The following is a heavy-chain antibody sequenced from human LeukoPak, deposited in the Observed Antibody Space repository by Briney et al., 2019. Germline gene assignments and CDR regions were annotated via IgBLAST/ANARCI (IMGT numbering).Heavy chain of an antibody. V-gene: IGHV4-59*11. D-gene: IGHD3-3*01. CDR3: ASLVRDFWSGYDLDYMDV. CDR1: GASISSHY. CDR2: IYYSGST. Sequence: SETLSLTCTVFGASISSHYWSWIRQPPGKGLEWIGYIYYSGSTNYNPSLKSRVTISVDTSKNQFSLKLSSVTAADTAVYYCASLVRDFWSGYDLDYMDVWGRGTTVTVPS. J-gene: IGHJ6*03.